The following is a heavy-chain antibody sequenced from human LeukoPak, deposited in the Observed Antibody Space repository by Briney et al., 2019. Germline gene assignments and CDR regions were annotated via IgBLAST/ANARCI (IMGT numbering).Heavy chain of an antibody. CDR2: IWYDGSNK. CDR3: ARDATLRIAVAAY. CDR1: GFTFSSYA. D-gene: IGHD6-19*01. Sequence: PGGSLRLSCAASGFTFSSYAMHWVRQAPGKGLEWVAVIWYDGSNKYYADSVKGRFTISRDNSKNTLYLQMNSLRAEDTAVYYCARDATLRIAVAAYWGQGTLVTVSS. J-gene: IGHJ4*02. V-gene: IGHV3-33*08.